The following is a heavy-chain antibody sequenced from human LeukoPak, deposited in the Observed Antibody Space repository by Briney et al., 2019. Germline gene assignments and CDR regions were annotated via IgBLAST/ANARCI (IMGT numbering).Heavy chain of an antibody. V-gene: IGHV3-30*01. J-gene: IGHJ4*02. Sequence: QPGGSLRLSCAASGFTFSSYAMHWVRQAPGKGLEWVAVISYDGSNKYYADSVKGRFTISRDNSKNTLYLQMNSLRAEDTAVYYCARDPTAVGPAASDYWGQGTLVTVSS. CDR2: ISYDGSNK. CDR3: ARDPTAVGPAASDY. D-gene: IGHD6-13*01. CDR1: GFTFSSYA.